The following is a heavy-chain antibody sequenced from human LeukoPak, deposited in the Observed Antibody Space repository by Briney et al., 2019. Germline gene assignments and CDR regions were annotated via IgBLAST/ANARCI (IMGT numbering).Heavy chain of an antibody. CDR3: ASEGGYCSSTSCYSGY. Sequence: ASVTISCKVSGYTFTDYYMHWVQQAPGKGLEWMGLVDPEDGETIYAEKFQGRVTITADTSTDTAYMELSSLRSEDTAVYYCASEGGYCSSTSCYSGYWGQGTLVTVSS. CDR1: GYTFTDYY. V-gene: IGHV1-69-2*01. J-gene: IGHJ4*02. D-gene: IGHD2-2*02. CDR2: VDPEDGET.